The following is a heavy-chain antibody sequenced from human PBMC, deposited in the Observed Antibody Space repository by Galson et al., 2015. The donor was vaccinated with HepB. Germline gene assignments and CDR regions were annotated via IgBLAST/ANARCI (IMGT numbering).Heavy chain of an antibody. J-gene: IGHJ6*03. CDR3: ARTVSANWGIYYYYYYMDV. CDR2: IIPIFGTA. V-gene: IGHV1-69*13. CDR1: GGTFSSYA. D-gene: IGHD7-27*01. Sequence: SVKVSCKASGGTFSSYAISWVRQAPGQGLEWMGGIIPIFGTANYAQKFQGRVTITADESTSTAYMELSSLRSEDTAVYYCARTVSANWGIYYYYYYMDVWGKGTTVTVSS.